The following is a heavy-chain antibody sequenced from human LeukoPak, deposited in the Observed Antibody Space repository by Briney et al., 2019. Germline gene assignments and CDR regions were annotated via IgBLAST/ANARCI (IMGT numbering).Heavy chain of an antibody. J-gene: IGHJ3*02. V-gene: IGHV3-66*01. D-gene: IGHD3-10*01. Sequence: GGSLRLSCAASGFTVSTYYMSWVRRAPGTGLEWVSVIYSSGDTYYADSVKGRFTISRDNSKNTLYLQMNSLRADDSAVYYCARKAGIAMVRGPYAFDIWGQGTMVTVSS. CDR3: ARKAGIAMVRGPYAFDI. CDR1: GFTVSTYY. CDR2: IYSSGDT.